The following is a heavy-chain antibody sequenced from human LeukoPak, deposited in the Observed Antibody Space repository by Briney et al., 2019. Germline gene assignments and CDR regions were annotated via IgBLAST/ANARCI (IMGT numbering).Heavy chain of an antibody. CDR1: SGSFSGYY. CDR2: INHSGST. Sequence: PSETLSLTCAVYSGSFSGYYWNWIRQPPGKGLEWIGEINHSGSTNYNPSHKSRVTISLDTSKNQFSLKLSSVIAADTAVYYCSRGYYFDSSGYYGDYWGQGTLVTVSS. D-gene: IGHD3-22*01. J-gene: IGHJ4*02. CDR3: SRGYYFDSSGYYGDY. V-gene: IGHV4-34*01.